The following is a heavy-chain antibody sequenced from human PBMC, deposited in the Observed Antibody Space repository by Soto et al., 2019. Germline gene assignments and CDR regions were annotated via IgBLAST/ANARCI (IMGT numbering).Heavy chain of an antibody. CDR3: ARGGIHFADSSGHAFDS. J-gene: IGHJ4*02. D-gene: IGHD3-22*01. CDR2: IIPIFETA. Sequence: QVELVQSGAEVKKPGSSVKVSCTASGDTFDIYGFNWVRQAPGEGLEWMGVIIPIFETADYAQKFQGRVSITADKSTSTAYMELGSLTSEDTAVYYCARGGIHFADSSGHAFDSWGQGTLISVTS. CDR1: GDTFDIYG. V-gene: IGHV1-69*06.